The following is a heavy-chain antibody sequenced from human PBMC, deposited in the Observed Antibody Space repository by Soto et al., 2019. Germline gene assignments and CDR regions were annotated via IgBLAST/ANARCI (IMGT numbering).Heavy chain of an antibody. CDR2: TYYRSKWYN. D-gene: IGHD2-2*01. CDR1: WDSVASNSAA. J-gene: IGHJ6*02. CDR3: ARDQYCSSTSCNYYYGMDV. Sequence: SHSLSLICVVSWDSVASNSAASDWIRQSQWRSLEWRGRTYYRSKWYNDYAVSVKSRITINPDTSKNQFSLQLNSVTPEDTAVYYCARDQYCSSTSCNYYYGMDVWGQGSTVTVSS. V-gene: IGHV6-1*01.